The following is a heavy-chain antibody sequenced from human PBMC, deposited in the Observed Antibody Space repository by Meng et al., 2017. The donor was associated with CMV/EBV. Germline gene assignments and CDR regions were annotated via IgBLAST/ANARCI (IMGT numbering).Heavy chain of an antibody. D-gene: IGHD3-9*01. J-gene: IGHJ4*02. CDR2: INPNSGGT. CDR3: ARVLGLRLTGGFDY. V-gene: IGHV1-2*02. Sequence: ASVKVSCKASGYTFTGYYMHWVRQAPGQGLEWMGWINPNSGGTNYAQKFQGRATMTRDTSISTAYMELSRLRSDDTAVYYCARVLGLRLTGGFDYWGQGTLVTVSS. CDR1: GYTFTGYY.